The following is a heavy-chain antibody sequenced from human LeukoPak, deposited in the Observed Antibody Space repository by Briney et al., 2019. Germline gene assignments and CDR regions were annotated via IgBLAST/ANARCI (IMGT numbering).Heavy chain of an antibody. V-gene: IGHV1-8*01. J-gene: IGHJ4*02. CDR3: ARTTYLYGSGRPRYYFDY. D-gene: IGHD3-10*01. CDR2: MNPNSGDT. Sequence: ASVKVSCKASGYTFTSYDINWVRQATGHGLEWMGWMNPNSGDTGYAQKFQGRVTMTRNTSISTAYMELSRLRSDDTAVYYCARTTYLYGSGRPRYYFDYWGQGTLVTVSS. CDR1: GYTFTSYD.